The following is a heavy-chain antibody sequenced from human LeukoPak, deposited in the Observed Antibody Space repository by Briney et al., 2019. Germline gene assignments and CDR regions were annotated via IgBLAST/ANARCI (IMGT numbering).Heavy chain of an antibody. J-gene: IGHJ5*02. Sequence: SETLSLTCAVYGGSFSGYYWSWIRQPPGKGLEWIGEINHSGSTNYNPSLQSRVTISVDTSKNQFSLKLRSVTAADRAVYYCARGGYNRGWYRENWFHPWGQGPLVTLPS. CDR2: INHSGST. D-gene: IGHD6-19*01. V-gene: IGHV4-34*01. CDR1: GGSFSGYY. CDR3: ARGGYNRGWYRENWFHP.